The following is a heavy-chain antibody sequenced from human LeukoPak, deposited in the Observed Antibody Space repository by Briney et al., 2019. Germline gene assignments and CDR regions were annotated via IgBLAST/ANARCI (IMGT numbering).Heavy chain of an antibody. CDR1: GFTFSSYG. CDR3: XXXTTPPKXGXDP. J-gene: IGHJ5*02. V-gene: IGHV3-30*02. D-gene: IGHD1-14*01. Sequence: GGSLGLSCAASGFTFSSYGMHWVRQAPGKGLEWVAFIRYDGSNKYYADSVKGRFTISRDNSKNTLYLQMNSRIAEDTAAYYCXXXTTPPKXGXDPWGQGTLVTVSS. CDR2: IRYDGSNK.